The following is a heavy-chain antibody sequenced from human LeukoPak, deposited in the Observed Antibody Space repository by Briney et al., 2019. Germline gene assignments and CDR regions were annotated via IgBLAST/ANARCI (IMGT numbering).Heavy chain of an antibody. D-gene: IGHD7-27*01. V-gene: IGHV3-53*01. Sequence: PGGSPRLSCAASGFTVSSNYMSWVRQAPGKGQEWVSVIYSGGSTYYADSVKGRFTISRDNSKNTLYLQMNSLRAEDTAVYYCARGLLNWGTSPLGYWGQGTLVTVSS. CDR1: GFTVSSNY. CDR2: IYSGGST. CDR3: ARGLLNWGTSPLGY. J-gene: IGHJ4*02.